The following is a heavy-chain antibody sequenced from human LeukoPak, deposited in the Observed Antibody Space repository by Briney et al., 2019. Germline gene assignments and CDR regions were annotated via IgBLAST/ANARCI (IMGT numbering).Heavy chain of an antibody. D-gene: IGHD2-15*01. CDR2: LYHSGSA. J-gene: IGHJ3*02. CDR1: GYSIRSGCY. V-gene: IGHV4-38-2*01. Sequence: SETLSLTCDVSGYSIRSGCYWGWIRPPPGKGLEWIGSLYHSGSAYYSPSLKSRVTISLDTSNNELSLRLSSVTAADTAIYYCARQNIVVVVAATPGAFDIWGQGTLVTVSS. CDR3: ARQNIVVVVAATPGAFDI.